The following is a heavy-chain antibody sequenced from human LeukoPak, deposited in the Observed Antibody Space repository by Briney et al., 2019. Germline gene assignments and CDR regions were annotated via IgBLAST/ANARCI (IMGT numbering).Heavy chain of an antibody. CDR2: IKQDGSEK. CDR3: ARRDYYDSSGYYKFDY. V-gene: IGHV3-7*01. Sequence: GGSLRLSCAASGFTFSSYWMSWVRQAPGKGLEWVANIKQDGSEKYYVDSVKGRFTISRDNAKNSLYLQMNSLRAEDTAVYYCARRDYYDSSGYYKFDYWGQGTLVTVSS. J-gene: IGHJ4*02. D-gene: IGHD3-22*01. CDR1: GFTFSSYW.